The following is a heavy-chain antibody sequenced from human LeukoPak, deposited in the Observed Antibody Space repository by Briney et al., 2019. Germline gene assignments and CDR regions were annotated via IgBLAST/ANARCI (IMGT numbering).Heavy chain of an antibody. CDR3: ARLLTTSIWSGPKSGLNWFDP. CDR2: IYPGDSDT. Sequence: GESLQISCQGSGYSFTSYWIGWVRQMPGKGLEWMGIIYPGDSDTRYSPSFQGQVTISADKSISTAYLQWSSLEASDTAMYYCARLLTTSIWSGPKSGLNWFDPWGQGTLVTVSS. CDR1: GYSFTSYW. V-gene: IGHV5-51*01. J-gene: IGHJ5*02. D-gene: IGHD3-3*01.